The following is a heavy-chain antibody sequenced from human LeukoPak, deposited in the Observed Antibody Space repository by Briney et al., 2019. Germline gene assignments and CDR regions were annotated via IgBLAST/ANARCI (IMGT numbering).Heavy chain of an antibody. CDR2: IYYSGNT. CDR3: ARADTVVILFGH. Sequence: PPQTLSLTCTVSVDSTSGDGYYCTWIRQHPGKGLEWIRYIYYSGNTYYNPSRKSRVTISVDTTKNQFSLKLSSVTAADTAVYYCARADTVVILFGHWGQGTLVTVSS. D-gene: IGHD3-16*02. J-gene: IGHJ4*02. V-gene: IGHV4-31*03. CDR1: VDSTSGDGYY.